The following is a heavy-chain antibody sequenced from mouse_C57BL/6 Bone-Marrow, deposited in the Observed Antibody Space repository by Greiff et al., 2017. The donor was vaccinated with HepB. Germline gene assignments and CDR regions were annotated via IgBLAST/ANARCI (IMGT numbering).Heavy chain of an antibody. V-gene: IGHV1-82*01. J-gene: IGHJ2*01. CDR1: GYAFSSSW. D-gene: IGHD1-1*01. Sequence: VHLVESGPELVKPGASVKISCKASGYAFSSSWMNWVKQRPGKGLEWIGRIYPGDGDTNYNGKFKGKATLTADKSSSTAYMQLSSLTSEDSAVYFCARTYYYGSSLYYFDYWGQGTTLTVSS. CDR2: IYPGDGDT. CDR3: ARTYYYGSSLYYFDY.